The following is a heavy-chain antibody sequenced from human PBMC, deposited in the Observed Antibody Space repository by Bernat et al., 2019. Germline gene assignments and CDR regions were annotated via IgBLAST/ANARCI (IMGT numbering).Heavy chain of an antibody. CDR1: EFTFNSCW. CDR3: ASQGYNGTAYRPLHY. Sequence: EVQLVESGGGLVQPGGSLRLSCAASEFTFNSCWMSWVRQAPGKGLEWVANIKQDGSQNYYGDSVRGRFTISRDNARKSLYLQMNSLRTEDTAMYYCASQGYNGTAYRPLHYWGQGTLVTVSS. D-gene: IGHD2/OR15-2a*01. J-gene: IGHJ4*02. CDR2: IKQDGSQN. V-gene: IGHV3-7*03.